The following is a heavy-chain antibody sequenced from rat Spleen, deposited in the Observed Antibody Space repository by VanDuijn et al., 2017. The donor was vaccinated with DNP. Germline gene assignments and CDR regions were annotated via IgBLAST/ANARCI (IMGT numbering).Heavy chain of an antibody. D-gene: IGHD3-8*01. J-gene: IGHJ2*01. CDR3: TSNPHIRTAAPFDY. Sequence: EVQLVESGGGLVQPGRSMKLSCAASGFTFSDYYMAWVRQSPKKGLEWVATIIYDGSSIYYRGSVKDRFTISRDNAKGTLYLQMDSLRSEDTATYYCTSNPHIRTAAPFDYWGQGVMVTVSS. CDR2: IIYDGSSI. CDR1: GFTFSDYY. V-gene: IGHV5-7*01.